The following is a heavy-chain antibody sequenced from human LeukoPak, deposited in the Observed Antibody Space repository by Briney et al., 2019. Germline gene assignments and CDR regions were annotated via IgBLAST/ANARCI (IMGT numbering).Heavy chain of an antibody. D-gene: IGHD1-14*01. CDR2: INLNGGGT. V-gene: IGHV1-2*02. CDR3: ARDPPEPTPLDY. Sequence: ASVKVSCKASGYTFTDYYMHWVRQAPGQGLEWMGWINLNGGGTNYAEKFQGRVAMTRDTSIGTAYMELSRLTSDDTAVYYCARDPPEPTPLDYWGQGTLVTVPS. J-gene: IGHJ4*02. CDR1: GYTFTDYY.